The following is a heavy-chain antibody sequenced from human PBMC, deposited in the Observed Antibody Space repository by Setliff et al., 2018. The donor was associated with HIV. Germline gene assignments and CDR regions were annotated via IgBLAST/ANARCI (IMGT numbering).Heavy chain of an antibody. J-gene: IGHJ6*03. V-gene: IGHV3-23*01. CDR3: ARGRRPVDVVSTIIRYYYYMGV. CDR1: GFTFSSYA. D-gene: IGHD5-12*01. Sequence: GGSLRLSCAASGFTFSSYAMGWVRQAPGKGLEWVSTIGAVGGPTHYAESVKGRFIMSRDNSENTVSLEMNNLRLEDAGVYYCARGRRPVDVVSTIIRYYYYMGVWGKGTTVTVSS. CDR2: IGAVGGPT.